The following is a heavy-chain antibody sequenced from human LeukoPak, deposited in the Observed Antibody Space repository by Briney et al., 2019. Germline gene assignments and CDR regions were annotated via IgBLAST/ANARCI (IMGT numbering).Heavy chain of an antibody. J-gene: IGHJ4*02. CDR3: TTYLGIPYYDFWSAYYTFDY. CDR1: GFAFSNAW. Sequence: GGSLRLSCAASGFAFSNAWMIWVRQAPGKGLEWVGRIKSKTDDGTTDYAAPVKGRFTISRDDSKNTLYLQMNSLQTEDTAVYYCTTYLGIPYYDFWSAYYTFDYWGQGTLVTVSS. V-gene: IGHV3-15*01. CDR2: IKSKTDDGTT. D-gene: IGHD3-3*01.